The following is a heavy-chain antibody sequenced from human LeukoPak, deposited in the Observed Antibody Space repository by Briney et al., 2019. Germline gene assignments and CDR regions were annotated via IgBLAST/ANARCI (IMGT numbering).Heavy chain of an antibody. CDR3: ASGAVAGAFDI. V-gene: IGHV1-18*01. D-gene: IGHD6-19*01. CDR1: GYTFINHD. CDR2: ISAYNGNT. J-gene: IGHJ3*02. Sequence: ASVKVSCKGYGYTFINHDIDWVRQAAGQGLEWMGWISAYNGNTNYAQKLQGRVTMTTDTSTSTAYMELRSLRSDDTAVYYCASGAVAGAFDIWGQGTMVTVSS.